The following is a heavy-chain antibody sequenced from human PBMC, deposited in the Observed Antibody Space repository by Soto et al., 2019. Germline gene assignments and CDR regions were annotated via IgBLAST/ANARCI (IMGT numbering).Heavy chain of an antibody. J-gene: IGHJ4*02. CDR2: IWYDGSNK. V-gene: IGHV3-33*01. CDR3: ARDGREYSGYDVDY. Sequence: QVQLVESGGGVVQPGRSLRLSCAASGFTFSDYAMHWVRQAPGKGLEWVAVIWYDGSNKNYVASVKGRFTISRDNSKNTLYLQMNSLRAEDTAVYYCARDGREYSGYDVDYWGQGTLVTVSS. CDR1: GFTFSDYA. D-gene: IGHD5-12*01.